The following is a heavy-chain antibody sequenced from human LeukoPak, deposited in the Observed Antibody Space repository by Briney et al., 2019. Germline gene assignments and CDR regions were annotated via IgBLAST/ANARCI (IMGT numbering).Heavy chain of an antibody. CDR3: VLVTTGS. V-gene: IGHV3-74*01. CDR2: INSVGSII. Sequence: GRSLRLSCAAPAFTFSTYWMHWVRQAPGKGLVCLSRINSVGSIIHYADSVKGRFTISRDNAKNTPYLHMNSLRAEDTAVYYCVLVTTGSWGQGTMVTVS. J-gene: IGHJ3*01. CDR1: AFTFSTYW. D-gene: IGHD4-17*01.